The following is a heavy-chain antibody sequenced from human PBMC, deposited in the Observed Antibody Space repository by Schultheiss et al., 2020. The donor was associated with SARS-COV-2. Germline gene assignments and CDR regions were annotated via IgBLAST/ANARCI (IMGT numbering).Heavy chain of an antibody. CDR1: GFTFSSYS. V-gene: IGHV3-48*02. CDR3: AREYSGYDFFGY. J-gene: IGHJ4*02. Sequence: GGSLRLSCAASGFTFSSYSMNWVRQAPGKGLEWVSYISSSISTIYYADSVKGRFTISRDNAKNSLYLQMNSLRDEDTAVYYCAREYSGYDFFGYWGQGTLVTVSS. D-gene: IGHD5-12*01. CDR2: ISSSISTI.